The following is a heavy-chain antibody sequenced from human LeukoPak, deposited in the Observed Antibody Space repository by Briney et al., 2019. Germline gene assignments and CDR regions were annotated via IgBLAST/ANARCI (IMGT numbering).Heavy chain of an antibody. Sequence: SETLSLTCTVSGVSISSSSYYWGWIRQPPGKGLEWIGSIYYSGSTYYNPSLKSRVTMSVDTSKNQFSLKLNSVTAADTAVYYCASQDYSSGWYYFDYWGQGTLVTVSS. CDR3: ASQDYSSGWYYFDY. J-gene: IGHJ4*02. V-gene: IGHV4-39*01. CDR2: IYYSGST. D-gene: IGHD6-19*01. CDR1: GVSISSSSYY.